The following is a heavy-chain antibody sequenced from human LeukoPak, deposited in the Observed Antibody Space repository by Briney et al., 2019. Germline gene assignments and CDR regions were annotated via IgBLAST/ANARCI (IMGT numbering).Heavy chain of an antibody. J-gene: IGHJ4*02. Sequence: ASVKVSCKASGYTFTGYYMHWVRQAPGQGLEWMGWINPNSGGTNYAQKFRGRVTMTRDTSISTAYMELSRLRSDDTAVYYCARGMVTYGGYLINFDYWGQGTLVTVSS. CDR3: ARGMVTYGGYLINFDY. D-gene: IGHD5-12*01. CDR1: GYTFTGYY. V-gene: IGHV1-2*02. CDR2: INPNSGGT.